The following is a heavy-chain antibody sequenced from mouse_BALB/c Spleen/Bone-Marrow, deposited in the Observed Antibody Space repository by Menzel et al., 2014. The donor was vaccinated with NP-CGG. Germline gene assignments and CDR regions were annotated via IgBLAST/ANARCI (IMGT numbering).Heavy chain of an antibody. CDR1: GYIFXSYW. D-gene: IGHD5-1*01. J-gene: IGHJ3*01. CDR3: TRVNEYGRAWFAY. CDR2: IYPDSGST. V-gene: IGHV1S22*01. Sequence: LQQSGSELVRPGASVKLSCKASGYIFXSYWMHWMKQRPGQGLEWIGNIYPDSGSTNYAEKFKNKATLTVDTSSSTAYMQLSSLTSEDSAVYYCTRVNEYGRAWFAYWGQGTLVTVSA.